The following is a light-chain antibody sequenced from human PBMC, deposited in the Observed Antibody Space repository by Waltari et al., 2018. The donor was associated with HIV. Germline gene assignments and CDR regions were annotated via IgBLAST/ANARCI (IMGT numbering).Light chain of an antibody. Sequence: DIVMTQSPDSLAVSLGERATINCKSSQSVLYSSNNKNYLAWYQQKPGQPPKLLIYWASTRESGVPDLFSGSGSGTDFTLTISSLQAEDVAVYYCQQYYSTLFTFGPGTKVDIK. CDR2: WAS. CDR1: QSVLYSSNNKNY. J-gene: IGKJ3*01. CDR3: QQYYSTLFT. V-gene: IGKV4-1*01.